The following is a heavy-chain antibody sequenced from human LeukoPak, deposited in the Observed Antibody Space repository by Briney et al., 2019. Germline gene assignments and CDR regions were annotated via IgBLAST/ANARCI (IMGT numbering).Heavy chain of an antibody. CDR3: ARLTVTTPFFDY. J-gene: IGHJ4*02. D-gene: IGHD4-17*01. V-gene: IGHV4-39*01. Sequence: SETLSLTCTVPGGSIRNSGYYWGWIRQPPGKGLEWIGSIYYSGSTYYNPSLKTRVTISVDTSKNQFSLNLSSVTAADTAVYYCARLTVTTPFFDYWGQGSLVTVSS. CDR2: IYYSGST. CDR1: GGSIRNSGYY.